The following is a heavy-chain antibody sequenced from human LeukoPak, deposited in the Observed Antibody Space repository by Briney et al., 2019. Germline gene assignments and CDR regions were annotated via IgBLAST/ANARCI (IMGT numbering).Heavy chain of an antibody. J-gene: IGHJ1*01. V-gene: IGHV3-48*01. D-gene: IGHD2-2*03. CDR2: ISSSSSTI. CDR3: AKAPGYCSSTSCYGYFQH. CDR1: GFTFSSYS. Sequence: GGSLRLSCAASGFTFSSYSMNWVRQAPGKGLEWVSYISSSSSTIYYADSVKGRFTISRDNSKNTLYLQMNSLRAEDTAVYYCAKAPGYCSSTSCYGYFQHWGQGTLVTVSS.